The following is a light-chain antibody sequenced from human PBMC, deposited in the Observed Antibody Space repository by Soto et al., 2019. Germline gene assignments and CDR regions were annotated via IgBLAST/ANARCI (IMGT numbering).Light chain of an antibody. CDR1: QVITNY. CDR3: QKYNSAPRS. CDR2: AAS. J-gene: IGKJ3*01. Sequence: DLQMTQSPSSLSASVGDRVTITCRASQVITNYLAWYQQKPGKVPKLLIYAASTLQSGVPSRFSGSGSGTDFTLTISSLQPEDVATYYCQKYNSAPRSFGPGTKVDIK. V-gene: IGKV1-27*01.